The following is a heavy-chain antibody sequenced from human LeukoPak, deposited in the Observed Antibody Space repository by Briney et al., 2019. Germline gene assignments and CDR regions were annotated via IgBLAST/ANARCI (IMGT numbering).Heavy chain of an antibody. CDR2: TYYRPKWYN. D-gene: IGHD6-19*01. Sequence: QTLSLTCAISGDSVSTKSAAWNWIRKSPSRGLEWLGRTYYRPKWYNDYADSVKRRITINPDTSRNEFSLHLRSMTFEDAGVYFCARDRLTSGWFDIWGQGTVVSVSS. CDR1: GDSVSTKSAA. J-gene: IGHJ3*02. V-gene: IGHV6-1*01. CDR3: ARDRLTSGWFDI.